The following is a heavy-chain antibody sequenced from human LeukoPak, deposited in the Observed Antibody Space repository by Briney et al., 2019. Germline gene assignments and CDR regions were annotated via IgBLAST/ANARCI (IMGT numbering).Heavy chain of an antibody. CDR1: GFTFSSYA. V-gene: IGHV3-23*01. CDR3: ARDSGSYLQPTDF. Sequence: GGSLRLSCAASGFTFSSYAMSWVRQAPGKGLEWVSSIGGNGASTYYAYSVKGRFTVSRDNSKNTLYLQTNSLRVDDTALYHCARDSGSYLQPTDFWGHGTLVTISS. D-gene: IGHD1-26*01. J-gene: IGHJ4*01. CDR2: IGGNGAST.